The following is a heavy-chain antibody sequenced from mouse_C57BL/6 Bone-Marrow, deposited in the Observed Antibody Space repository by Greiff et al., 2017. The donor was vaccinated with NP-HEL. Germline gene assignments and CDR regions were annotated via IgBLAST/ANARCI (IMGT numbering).Heavy chain of an antibody. V-gene: IGHV5-17*01. Sequence: EVHLVESGGGLVKPGGSLKLSCAASGFTFSDYGMHWVRQAPEKGLEWVAYISSGSSTIYYADTVKGRFTISRDNAQNTLFLQMTSLRSEDTAMYYCATSTMVRGPMDYWGQGTSVTVSS. D-gene: IGHD2-2*01. CDR2: ISSGSSTI. CDR3: ATSTMVRGPMDY. J-gene: IGHJ4*01. CDR1: GFTFSDYG.